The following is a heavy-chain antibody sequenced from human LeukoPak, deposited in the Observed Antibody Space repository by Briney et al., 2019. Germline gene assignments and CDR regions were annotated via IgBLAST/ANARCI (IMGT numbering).Heavy chain of an antibody. D-gene: IGHD3-3*01. CDR3: ARDFWSGSVGFDP. Sequence: KPSETLSLTCTVSGGSISSYYWSWIRQPPGKGLEWIGYIYSSGSTKYNPSLKSRVTISVDASKNQFALTLRSLTAADTAVYYCARDFWSGSVGFDPWGQGTLVTVSS. J-gene: IGHJ5*02. V-gene: IGHV4-59*01. CDR2: IYSSGST. CDR1: GGSISSYY.